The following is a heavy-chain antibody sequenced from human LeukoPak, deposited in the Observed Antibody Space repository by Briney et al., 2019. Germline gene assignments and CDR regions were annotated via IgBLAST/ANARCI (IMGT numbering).Heavy chain of an antibody. V-gene: IGHV3-74*03. D-gene: IGHD1-26*01. CDR2: ITDDATT. J-gene: IGHJ4*02. CDR1: GFTFSSAW. Sequence: GGSLRLSCAASGFTFSSAWMHWVRQAPGTGLVWVSRITDDATTTYADSVMGRFTISRDNAKNILYLQMNSLRAEDTAVYYCVRDRVGPDYWGQGTLVTVSS. CDR3: VRDRVGPDY.